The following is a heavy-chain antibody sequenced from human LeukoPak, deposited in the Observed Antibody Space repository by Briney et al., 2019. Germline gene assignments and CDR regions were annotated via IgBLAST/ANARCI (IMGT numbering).Heavy chain of an antibody. Sequence: SETLSLTCTASDDSISRDFWTWIRHPPGKGLEWIGYIRYSVTTEYHPSLKSRVTISIQTSKNQFSLKLTSVTAADTAISYCARLPDVGGWPFDYWGQGILVTVSS. D-gene: IGHD6-19*01. V-gene: IGHV4-59*01. CDR3: ARLPDVGGWPFDY. J-gene: IGHJ4*02. CDR2: IRYSVTT. CDR1: DDSISRDF.